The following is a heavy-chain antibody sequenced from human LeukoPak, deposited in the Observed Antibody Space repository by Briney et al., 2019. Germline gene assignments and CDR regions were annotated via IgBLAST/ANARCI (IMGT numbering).Heavy chain of an antibody. D-gene: IGHD4-17*01. CDR3: AKSHGDYGLLDY. CDR1: GYSLTYLS. CDR2: FDPEDGEP. Sequence: ASVKVPCKVSGYSLTYLSLHWERQAPGKGLEWMGGFDPEDGEPIYAQKFQGRLSMTEDTSKDTGYMELRTLRSEDTALYYCAKSHGDYGLLDYWGQGTLVTVSS. V-gene: IGHV1-24*01. J-gene: IGHJ4*02.